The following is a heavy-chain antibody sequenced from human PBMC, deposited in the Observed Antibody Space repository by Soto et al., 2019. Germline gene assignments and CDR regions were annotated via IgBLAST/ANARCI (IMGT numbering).Heavy chain of an antibody. CDR3: AKDISGRGSFYYYFGMDV. CDR2: ISWNSGSI. J-gene: IGHJ6*02. V-gene: IGHV3-9*01. D-gene: IGHD1-26*01. Sequence: EGQLVESGGGLVQPGRSLRLSCAASGFIFDDYAMHWVRQAPGKGLEWVSGISWNSGSIGYADSVKARFTTSRDNGKNLLYLQMNSLRAEDTAFYYCAKDISGRGSFYYYFGMDVWGQGTTVTVSS. CDR1: GFIFDDYA.